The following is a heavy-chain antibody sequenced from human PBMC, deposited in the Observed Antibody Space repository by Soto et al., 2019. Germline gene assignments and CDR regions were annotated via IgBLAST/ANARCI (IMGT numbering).Heavy chain of an antibody. CDR2: ISGSSTTI. V-gene: IGHV3-48*02. Sequence: EVQLVESGGGLVHPGGSLRLSCAASGFDFSNYIMNWVRQAPGKGLEWISYISGSSTTILYADSVKGRFTVSRENGQNLLDLEKNSLRDGATAVYYWARLGAYWGQGTLVTVSS. CDR1: GFDFSNYI. J-gene: IGHJ4*02. CDR3: ARLGAY.